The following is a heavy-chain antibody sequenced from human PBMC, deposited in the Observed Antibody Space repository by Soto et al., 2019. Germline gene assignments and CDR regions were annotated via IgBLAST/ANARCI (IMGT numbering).Heavy chain of an antibody. Sequence: QVQLVQSGAEVKQPGASVRVSCKASGNTHSIYFIHWLRQAPGQGLEWMGWINSVSGGTNYAPRFRGRVSMTRDTSSDTAFMDLSGLRSDDTAVYYCARGGSYYAHWGQGTLGTVSS. J-gene: IGHJ4*02. CDR2: INSVSGGT. CDR3: ARGGSYYAH. V-gene: IGHV1-2*02. D-gene: IGHD3-16*01. CDR1: GNTHSIYF.